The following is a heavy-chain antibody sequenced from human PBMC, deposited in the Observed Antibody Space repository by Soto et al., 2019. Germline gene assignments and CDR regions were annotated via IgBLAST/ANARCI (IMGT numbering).Heavy chain of an antibody. CDR3: SKDVHYDILTGIEYFHH. CDR1: GFTFSGFA. D-gene: IGHD3-9*01. J-gene: IGHJ1*01. V-gene: IGHV3-23*01. Sequence: GGFLRPCCAAFGFTFSGFAMSWVRQAPGKGLEWVSGISGSAASTNYADSVKGRFTISRDNSKSTLYLQMNSLRAEDTAVYYCSKDVHYDILTGIEYFHHWAQGTLVTVSS. CDR2: ISGSAAST.